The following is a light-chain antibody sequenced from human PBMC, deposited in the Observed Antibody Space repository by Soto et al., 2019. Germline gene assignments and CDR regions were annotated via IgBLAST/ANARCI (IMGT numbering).Light chain of an antibody. CDR2: GAS. Sequence: DIQMTQSPSSLSASAGDRVTITCRASQHIRSYLNWYQQKPGKAPTLLIYGASSLQSGVPSRFSGSGSWTDFTLTISPLQPEDFATSYCQLSFNMPRTFGQGTTVEVK. CDR1: QHIRSY. CDR3: QLSFNMPRT. J-gene: IGKJ1*01. V-gene: IGKV1-39*01.